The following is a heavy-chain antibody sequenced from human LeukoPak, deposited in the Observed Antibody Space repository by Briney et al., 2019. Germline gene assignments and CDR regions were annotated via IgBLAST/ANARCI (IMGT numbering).Heavy chain of an antibody. D-gene: IGHD1-20*01. V-gene: IGHV3-53*01. CDR3: ARRRYNWNAIDY. CDR1: GFTVSNNY. CDR2: MYSGGST. Sequence: GGSLRLSCAVSGFTVSNNYMSWVRQAPGKGLEWVSVMYSGGSTYYADSVKGRFTISRDNAKNSLYLQMNSLRAEDTAVYYCARRRYNWNAIDYWGQGTLVTVSS. J-gene: IGHJ4*02.